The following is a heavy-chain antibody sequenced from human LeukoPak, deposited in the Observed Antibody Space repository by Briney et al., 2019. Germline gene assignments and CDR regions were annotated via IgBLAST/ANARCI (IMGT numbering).Heavy chain of an antibody. Sequence: SVKVSCKASGGTFSSYAISWVRQAPGQGLEWMGRIIPIFGTANYTQKFQGRVTITTDESTSTAYMELSSLRSEDTAVYYCARDSGPYSSSLFDYWGQGTLVTVSS. CDR3: ARDSGPYSSSLFDY. CDR2: IIPIFGTA. J-gene: IGHJ4*02. V-gene: IGHV1-69*05. D-gene: IGHD6-13*01. CDR1: GGTFSSYA.